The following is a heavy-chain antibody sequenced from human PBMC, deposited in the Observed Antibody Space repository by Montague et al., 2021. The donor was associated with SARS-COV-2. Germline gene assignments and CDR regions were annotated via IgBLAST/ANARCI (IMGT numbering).Heavy chain of an antibody. CDR2: INHGGST. CDR1: GTSFSGYY. CDR3: ARLRDGVVPSPILGVGPYCAYDSMDV. Sequence: SETLSLTCAVHGTSFSGYYWNWIRQPPGKGLEWIGEINHGGSTKYSPSLKSRLTISADTSKNQFSLKLTSVAAADTAVYYCARLRDGVVPSPILGVGPYCAYDSMDVWGRGTTVTVSS. J-gene: IGHJ6*03. V-gene: IGHV4-34*01. D-gene: IGHD3-10*01.